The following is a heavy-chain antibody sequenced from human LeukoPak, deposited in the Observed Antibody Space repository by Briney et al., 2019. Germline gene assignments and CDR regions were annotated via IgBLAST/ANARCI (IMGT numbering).Heavy chain of an antibody. CDR3: AKELSSGWYYFDY. V-gene: IGHV3-30*02. Sequence: GGSLRLSCAASGFTSSSYGMHWVRQAPGKGLEWVAFIRYDGSNKYYADSVKGRFTISRDNSKNTPYLQMNSLRAEDTAVYYCAKELSSGWYYFDYWGQGTLVTVSS. CDR1: GFTSSSYG. CDR2: IRYDGSNK. D-gene: IGHD6-19*01. J-gene: IGHJ4*02.